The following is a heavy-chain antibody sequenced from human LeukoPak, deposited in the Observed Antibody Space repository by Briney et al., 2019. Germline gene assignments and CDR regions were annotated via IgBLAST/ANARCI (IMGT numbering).Heavy chain of an antibody. CDR3: AKVPYSGYYDSGGYYYYFDY. J-gene: IGHJ4*02. V-gene: IGHV3-23*01. CDR2: ISGSGDST. Sequence: PGGSLRLSCAASGFTFTKYGMTWVRQAPGKGLEWVSGISGSGDSTYYADSVRGRFTISRDNSKNTLFLQMNSLRAEDTAVYYCAKVPYSGYYDSGGYYYYFDYWGQGTLVTVSS. CDR1: GFTFTKYG. D-gene: IGHD3-22*01.